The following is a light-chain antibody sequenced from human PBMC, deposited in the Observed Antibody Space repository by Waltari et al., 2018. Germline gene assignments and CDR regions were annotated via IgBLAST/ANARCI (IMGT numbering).Light chain of an antibody. V-gene: IGLV2-23*01. CDR2: EGS. CDR3: CSYAGRDTWV. Sequence: QSALTQPASVSGSPGPSITISCTGTSSDVGNYNLVSRYQQHPGKAPKVMIYEGSKRPSGVSNRFSGSKSGNTASLTITGLQAEDEADYYCCSYAGRDTWVFGGGTKLTVL. J-gene: IGLJ3*02. CDR1: SSDVGNYNL.